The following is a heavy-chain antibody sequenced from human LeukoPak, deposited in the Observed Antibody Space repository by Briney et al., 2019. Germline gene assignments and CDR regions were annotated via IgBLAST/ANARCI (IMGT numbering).Heavy chain of an antibody. Sequence: SETLSLTCTVSGGSISSSYWSWIRQPPGKGLEWIGYIYYSGSTNYNPSLKSRVTISVDTSKNQFSLNLISVTAADTAVYYCARWRSGLDSWGQGTLVTVSS. CDR3: ARWRSGLDS. CDR2: IYYSGST. J-gene: IGHJ4*02. CDR1: GGSISSSY. V-gene: IGHV4-59*01.